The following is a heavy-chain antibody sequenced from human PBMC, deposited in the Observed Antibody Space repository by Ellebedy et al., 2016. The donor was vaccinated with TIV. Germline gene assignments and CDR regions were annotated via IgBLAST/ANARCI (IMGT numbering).Heavy chain of an antibody. J-gene: IGHJ4*02. Sequence: PGGSLRLSCAASGFTVSNNYMRWVRQAPGKGLEWVSLIYSGGTTYYADSVKGRFTISRDSSKNTLYLQMNSLRSEDSAVYYCMRRWSWGQGTLVTVSS. CDR2: IYSGGTT. CDR1: GFTVSNNY. D-gene: IGHD2-15*01. CDR3: MRRWS. V-gene: IGHV3-66*04.